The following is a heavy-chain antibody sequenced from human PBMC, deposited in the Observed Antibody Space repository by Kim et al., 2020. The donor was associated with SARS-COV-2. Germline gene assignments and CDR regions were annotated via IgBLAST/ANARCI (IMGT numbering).Heavy chain of an antibody. V-gene: IGHV1-69*01. J-gene: IGHJ3*02. CDR2: A. CDR3: ARPGPLAAFDI. Sequence: ANLAQKFEGRVTITADESTSTAYMELSSLRSEDTAVYYCARPGPLAAFDIWGQGTMVTVSS.